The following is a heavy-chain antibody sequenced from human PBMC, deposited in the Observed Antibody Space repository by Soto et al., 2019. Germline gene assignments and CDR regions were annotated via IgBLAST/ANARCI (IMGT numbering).Heavy chain of an antibody. CDR1: GFTVSSNY. Sequence: EVQLVETGGGLIQPGGSLRLSCAASGFTVSSNYMSWVRQAPGKGLEWVSVIYSGGSTYYADSVKGRFTISRDNSKNTLYLQMDSLRAEDTAVYYCARDLRRSGYRGWVYYYGMDVWGRGTTVTVSS. V-gene: IGHV3-53*02. CDR3: ARDLRRSGYRGWVYYYGMDV. CDR2: IYSGGST. D-gene: IGHD3-3*01. J-gene: IGHJ6*02.